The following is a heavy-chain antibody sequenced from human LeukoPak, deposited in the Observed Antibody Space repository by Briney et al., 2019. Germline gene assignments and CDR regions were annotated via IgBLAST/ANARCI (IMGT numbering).Heavy chain of an antibody. D-gene: IGHD1-26*01. V-gene: IGHV1-2*06. J-gene: IGHJ1*01. CDR2: INPSSGDT. CDR1: AYTFTDYY. CDR3: ATTSGYFYH. Sequence: GASVEVSCKASAYTFTDYYVHWVRQAPGQGLEWMGRINPSSGDTNYAQNFQGRVTMTRDTSISTAYMELSRLRSDDTAVYYCATTSGYFYHWGQGTLVTVSS.